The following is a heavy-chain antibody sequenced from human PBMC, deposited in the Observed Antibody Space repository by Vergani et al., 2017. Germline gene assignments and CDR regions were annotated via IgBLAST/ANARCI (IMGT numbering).Heavy chain of an antibody. CDR2: ISGSSSYV. J-gene: IGHJ4*02. Sequence: EVELLESGGGLAQPGGSLRVSCSASGFRVTTYYMSWVRQAPGKGLEWVSSISGSSSYVFYRDSVEGRFTITRDNAKKSVYLQMNSLRAEDTAMYFCARGLWDCTHIRCSPPSYWGQGTQVTVSS. V-gene: IGHV3-21*01. D-gene: IGHD2-8*01. CDR3: ARGLWDCTHIRCSPPSY. CDR1: GFRVTTYY.